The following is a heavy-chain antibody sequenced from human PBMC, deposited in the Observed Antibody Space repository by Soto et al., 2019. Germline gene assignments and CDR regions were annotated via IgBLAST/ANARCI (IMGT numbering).Heavy chain of an antibody. J-gene: IGHJ4*02. CDR3: ARAPTYCSTTRYDNHHSSPYFDY. CDR1: GNSFTSYW. Sequence: GASRTISCNCSGNSFTSYWIRWVRQMPGKGLEWMGSIYPGDSDTRYSPSFQGQVTISAHKSISTAYLQWSSLKASDTALYYCARAPTYCSTTRYDNHHSSPYFDYWGQGTLVTVSS. CDR2: IYPGDSDT. V-gene: IGHV5-51*01. D-gene: IGHD2-2*01.